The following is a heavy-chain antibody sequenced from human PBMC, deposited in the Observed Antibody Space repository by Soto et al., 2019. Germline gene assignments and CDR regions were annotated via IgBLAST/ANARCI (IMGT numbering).Heavy chain of an antibody. CDR3: ARGVYKLYYDFWSGYYAFDY. D-gene: IGHD3-3*01. Sequence: ASVKVSCKASGYTFTSYYMHWVRQAPGQGLEWMGIINPSGGSTSYAQKFQGRVTMTRDTSTSTVYMELSSLRSEDTAVYYCARGVYKLYYDFWSGYYAFDYWGQGTLVTVSS. CDR1: GYTFTSYY. J-gene: IGHJ4*02. CDR2: INPSGGST. V-gene: IGHV1-46*03.